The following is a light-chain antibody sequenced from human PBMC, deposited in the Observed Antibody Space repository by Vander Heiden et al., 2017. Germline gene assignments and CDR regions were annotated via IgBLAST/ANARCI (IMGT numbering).Light chain of an antibody. Sequence: DIQMTQSPSSLSASVGDRVPITCRASQGLRSYLNWHQQKPGKAPKLLIYAASSLQSGVPSRFSGSGAGTDFNLTISSLQPEDFATYYCQQSYSTPLTFGGGTKVEIK. CDR3: QQSYSTPLT. J-gene: IGKJ4*01. CDR2: AAS. V-gene: IGKV1-39*01. CDR1: QGLRSY.